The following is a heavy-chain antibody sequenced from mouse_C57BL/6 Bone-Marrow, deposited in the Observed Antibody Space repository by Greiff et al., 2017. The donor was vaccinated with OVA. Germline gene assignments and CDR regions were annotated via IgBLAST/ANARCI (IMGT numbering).Heavy chain of an antibody. V-gene: IGHV1-81*01. CDR2: IYPRSGNT. J-gene: IGHJ4*01. CDR1: GYTFTSYG. CDR3: AREPPGGAMDY. Sequence: VQLQESGAELARPGASVKLSCKASGYTFTSYGISWVKQRTGQGLEWIGEIYPRSGNTYYNEKFKGKATLTADKSSSTAYMELRSLTSEDSAVYFCAREPPGGAMDYWGQGTSVTVSS.